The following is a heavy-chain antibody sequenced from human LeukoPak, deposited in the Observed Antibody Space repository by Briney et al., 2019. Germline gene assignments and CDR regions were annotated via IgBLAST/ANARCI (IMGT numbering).Heavy chain of an antibody. CDR1: GYRLTSYW. V-gene: IGHV5-51*01. D-gene: IGHD6-13*01. CDR2: IYPGDSYT. J-gene: IGHJ4*02. Sequence: GESLKISCKGSGYRLTSYWIAWVGPMPGKGLEWMGIIYPGDSYTRYSPSFQGQVTISADKSISTAYLQWSSLKASDTAMYYCASSRAGHFDYWGQGTLVIASS. CDR3: ASSRAGHFDY.